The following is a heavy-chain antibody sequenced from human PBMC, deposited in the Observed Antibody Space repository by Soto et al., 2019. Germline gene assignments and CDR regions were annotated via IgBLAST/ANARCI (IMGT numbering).Heavy chain of an antibody. CDR3: VRGPYNYNSRYFDY. CDR1: GGSFSGYF. J-gene: IGHJ4*02. Sequence: SETLSLTCTVSGGSFSGYFWTWIRQPPGKGLEWLAEINHSGITNYNPSVESRVSMSVDTSKNQFSLRLYSVTAADTAVYYCVRGPYNYNSRYFDYWGQGTLVTVSS. D-gene: IGHD1-1*01. V-gene: IGHV4-34*01. CDR2: INHSGIT.